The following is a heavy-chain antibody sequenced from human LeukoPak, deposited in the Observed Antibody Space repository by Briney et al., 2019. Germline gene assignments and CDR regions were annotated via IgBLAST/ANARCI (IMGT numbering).Heavy chain of an antibody. CDR2: IKQDGREK. J-gene: IGHJ4*02. Sequence: GGSLRLSCAASGFTFSSYWRSWVRQAPGKGREWLANIKQDGREKYYVDSVKGGFTISRDNAKNSLYLQMNSLRAEDTAVYYCARREEWELLYYFDYWGQGTLVTVSS. CDR3: ARREEWELLYYFDY. V-gene: IGHV3-7*01. D-gene: IGHD1-26*01. CDR1: GFTFSSYW.